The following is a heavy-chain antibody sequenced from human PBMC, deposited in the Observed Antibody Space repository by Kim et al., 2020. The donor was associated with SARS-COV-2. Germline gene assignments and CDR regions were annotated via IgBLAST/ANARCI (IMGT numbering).Heavy chain of an antibody. CDR2: ISSSGGT. J-gene: IGHJ4*02. V-gene: IGHV3-23*01. D-gene: IGHD6-13*01. CDR3: ATVTRIAAAKYYFDY. CDR1: GFTFSTYA. Sequence: GGSVRLSCAASGFTFSTYAMSWVRQAPGKGLEWVSVISSSGGTNYADSVRGRFTISRDNSKNTLYLQMNSLRAEDTAVYYCATVTRIAAAKYYFDYWGQG.